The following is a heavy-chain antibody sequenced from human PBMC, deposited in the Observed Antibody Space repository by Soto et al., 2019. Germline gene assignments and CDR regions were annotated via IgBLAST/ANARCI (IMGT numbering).Heavy chain of an antibody. D-gene: IGHD3-16*01. J-gene: IGHJ5*01. Sequence: EVQLLESGGGLVQPGGSLRLSSAASGFTFSNYAMSWVRQAPGKGLEWVSAISGGGDNTYYAGSVKGRFSLSRDDSKYTVSLQMNSLRAEDTAIYYCAKRRLPEHSPVLGNWFDSWGQGALVTVSS. CDR3: AKRRLPEHSPVLGNWFDS. CDR1: GFTFSNYA. CDR2: ISGGGDNT. V-gene: IGHV3-23*01.